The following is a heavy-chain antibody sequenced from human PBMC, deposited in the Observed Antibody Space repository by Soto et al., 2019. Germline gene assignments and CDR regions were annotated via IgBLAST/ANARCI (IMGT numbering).Heavy chain of an antibody. CDR1: GASVSSGSDY. V-gene: IGHV4-61*01. D-gene: IGHD4-17*01. J-gene: IGHJ2*01. Sequence: SETLSLTCTVSGASVSSGSDYWTWMRQPPGKGLEWIGNIYYFGNSDYNPSLKSRVTISVDTSKNQLFLKLNSVTAADTAMYYCARSRNYDYGDSTSYWYFDLWGRGTLVTVSS. CDR3: ARSRNYDYGDSTSYWYFDL. CDR2: IYYFGNS.